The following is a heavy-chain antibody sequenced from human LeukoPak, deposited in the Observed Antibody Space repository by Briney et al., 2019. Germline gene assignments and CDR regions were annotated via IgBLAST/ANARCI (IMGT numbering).Heavy chain of an antibody. J-gene: IGHJ4*02. CDR3: ARHEQHYYDSSGYDY. CDR2: VYYSGST. Sequence: SETLSLTCTVSGGSISSSSYYWGWIRQPPGKGLEWIGSVYYSGSTYYNPSLKSRVTISVDTSKNQFSLKLSSVTAADTAVYYCARHEQHYYDSSGYDYWGQGTLVTVSS. CDR1: GGSISSSSYY. D-gene: IGHD3-22*01. V-gene: IGHV4-39*01.